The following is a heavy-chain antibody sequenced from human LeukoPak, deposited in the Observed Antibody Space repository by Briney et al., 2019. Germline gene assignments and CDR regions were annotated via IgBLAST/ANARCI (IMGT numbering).Heavy chain of an antibody. D-gene: IGHD2-8*01. CDR2: IYYSGST. Sequence: SETLSLTCTVSGGSISSSSYYRGWIRQPPGKGLEWIGSIYYSGSTYYNPSLKSRVTISVDTSKNQFSLKLSSVTAADTAVYYCARLMLGGYYFDYWGQGTLVTVSS. CDR1: GGSISSSSYY. CDR3: ARLMLGGYYFDY. V-gene: IGHV4-39*01. J-gene: IGHJ4*02.